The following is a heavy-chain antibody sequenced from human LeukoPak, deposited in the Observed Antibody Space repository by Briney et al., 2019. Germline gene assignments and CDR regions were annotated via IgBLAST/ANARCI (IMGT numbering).Heavy chain of an antibody. D-gene: IGHD4-11*01. CDR3: ARGNLWDYRRYYYYMDV. CDR1: GGSFSGYY. CDR2: INHSGST. V-gene: IGHV4-34*01. J-gene: IGHJ6*03. Sequence: SETLSLTCAVYGGSFSGYYWSWIRQPPGKGLEWIGEINHSGSTNYNPSLKSRVTISVDTSKNQFSLRLNSVTAADTTVYYCARGNLWDYRRYYYYMDVWGKGTTVTVSS.